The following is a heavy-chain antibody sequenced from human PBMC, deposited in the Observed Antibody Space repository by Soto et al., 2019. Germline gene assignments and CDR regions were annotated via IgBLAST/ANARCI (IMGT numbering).Heavy chain of an antibody. CDR3: AGAAAARPAAWY. CDR2: ISSSGSST. Sequence: QVQLVESGGGLVKPGGSLRLSCAASGFTFGDYYMSWIRQAPGKGLEWVSYISSSGSSTYYVDSVRGRFTISRDNAKNSLYLQMDSLGAEDTAVYCCAGAAAARPAAWYWGQGNLVTVSS. D-gene: IGHD6-6*01. V-gene: IGHV3-11*01. CDR1: GFTFGDYY. J-gene: IGHJ4*02.